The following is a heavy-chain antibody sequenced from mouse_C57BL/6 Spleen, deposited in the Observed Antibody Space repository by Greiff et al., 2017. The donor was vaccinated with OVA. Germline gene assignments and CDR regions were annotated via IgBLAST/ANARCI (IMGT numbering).Heavy chain of an antibody. CDR2: IYPGDGDT. CDR1: GYAFSSSW. D-gene: IGHD1-2*01. CDR3: ARAITTGFAFDY. Sequence: QVQLQQSGPELVKPGASVKISCKASGYAFSSSWMNWVKQRPGKGLEWIGRIYPGDGDTNYNGKFKGKATLTADKSSSTAYMQLSSLTSEDSAVYFCARAITTGFAFDYWGQGTTLTVSS. J-gene: IGHJ2*01. V-gene: IGHV1-82*01.